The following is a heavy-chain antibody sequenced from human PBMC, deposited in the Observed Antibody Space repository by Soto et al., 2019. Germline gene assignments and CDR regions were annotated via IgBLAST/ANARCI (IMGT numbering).Heavy chain of an antibody. J-gene: IGHJ6*02. CDR1: GFTFSSYG. V-gene: IGHV3-30*18. Sequence: GGSLRLSCAASGFTFSSYGMHWVRQAPGKGLEWVAVISYDGSNKYYADSVKGRFTISRDNSKNTLYLQMNSLRAEDTAVYYCAKGYSSSYYYYGMDVWGQGTTVTVSS. D-gene: IGHD5-18*01. CDR2: ISYDGSNK. CDR3: AKGYSSSYYYYGMDV.